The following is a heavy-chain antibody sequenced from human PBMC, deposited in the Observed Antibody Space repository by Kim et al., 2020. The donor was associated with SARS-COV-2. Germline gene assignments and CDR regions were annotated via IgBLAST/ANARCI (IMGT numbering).Heavy chain of an antibody. Sequence: ASVKVSCKASGYTFSNYGISWVRLAPGQGLEWMGWISGSNGATKHAQKFQGRVTMTTDTSADTAYMELRSLRSDDTALYYCARAHYSTNSPFFYWGQGTLVTVSS. CDR2: ISGSNGAT. CDR3: ARAHYSTNSPFFY. D-gene: IGHD2-8*01. CDR1: GYTFSNYG. V-gene: IGHV1-18*01. J-gene: IGHJ4*02.